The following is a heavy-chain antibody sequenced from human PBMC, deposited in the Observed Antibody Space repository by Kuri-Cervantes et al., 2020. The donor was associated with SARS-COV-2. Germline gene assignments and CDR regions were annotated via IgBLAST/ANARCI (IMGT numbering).Heavy chain of an antibody. V-gene: IGHV3-9*01. CDR1: GFTFDDYA. CDR3: AKDGLGPIFGVDNWFDP. J-gene: IGHJ5*02. CDR2: ISWNSGSI. Sequence: SLKISCAASGFTFDDYAMHWVRQAPGKGLERVSVISWNSGSIGYADSVKGRFTISRDNAKNALYLQMNSLRAEDTALYYCAKDGLGPIFGVDNWFDPWGQGTLVTVSS. D-gene: IGHD3-3*01.